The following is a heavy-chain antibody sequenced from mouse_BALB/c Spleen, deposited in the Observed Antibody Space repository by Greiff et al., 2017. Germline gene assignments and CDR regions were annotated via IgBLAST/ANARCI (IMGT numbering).Heavy chain of an antibody. J-gene: IGHJ1*01. D-gene: IGHD4-1*01. Sequence: EVHLVESGGGLVQPGGSRKLSCAASGFTFSSFGMHWVRQAPEKGLEWVAYISSGSSTIYYADTVKGRFTISRDNPKNTLFLQMTSLRSEDTAMYYCARSGTRYFDVWGAGTTVTVSS. CDR3: ARSGTRYFDV. V-gene: IGHV5-17*02. CDR1: GFTFSSFG. CDR2: ISSGSSTI.